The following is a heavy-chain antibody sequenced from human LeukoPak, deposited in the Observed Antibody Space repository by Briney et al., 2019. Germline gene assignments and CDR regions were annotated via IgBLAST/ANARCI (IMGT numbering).Heavy chain of an antibody. CDR2: INHSGST. CDR1: GGSFSGYY. Sequence: PSETLSLTCAVYGGSFSGYYWSWIRQPPGKGLEWIGEINHSGSTNYNPSLKSRVTISVDTSKNQFSLKLSSVTAADTAVYYCARVLETFEYYYYYYYMDVWGKGTTVTISS. CDR3: ARVLETFEYYYYYYYMDV. V-gene: IGHV4-34*01. D-gene: IGHD2/OR15-2a*01. J-gene: IGHJ6*03.